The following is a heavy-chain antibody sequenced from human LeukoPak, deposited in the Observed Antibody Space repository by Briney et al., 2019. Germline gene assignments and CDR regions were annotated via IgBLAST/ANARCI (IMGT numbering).Heavy chain of an antibody. J-gene: IGHJ4*02. CDR3: ARDRRTVTNDY. V-gene: IGHV1-18*01. CDR2: ISAYNGNT. D-gene: IGHD4-11*01. CDR1: GGTFSSYA. Sequence: ASVKVSCKASGGTFSSYAISWVRQAPRQGLEWMGWISAYNGNTNYAQKLQGRVTMTTDTSTSTAYMELRSLRSDDTAVYYCARDRRTVTNDYWGQGTLVTVSS.